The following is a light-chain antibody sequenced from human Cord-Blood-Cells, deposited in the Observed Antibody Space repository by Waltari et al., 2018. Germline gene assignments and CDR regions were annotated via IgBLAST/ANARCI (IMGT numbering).Light chain of an antibody. J-gene: IGLJ1*01. CDR1: SSNIGSNT. Sequence: QSVLTQPPSASGTPGQRVTISCSGTSSNIGSNTVHWYQQLPGTAPKLLIYSNNQRPSGVPDRFSGSKSGTSASLAISGLQSEDEADYYCAEWDDSLNGYVFGTGTKVTVL. V-gene: IGLV1-44*01. CDR3: AEWDDSLNGYV. CDR2: SNN.